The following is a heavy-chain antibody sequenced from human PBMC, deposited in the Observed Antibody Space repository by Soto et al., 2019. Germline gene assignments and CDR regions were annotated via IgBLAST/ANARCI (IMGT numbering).Heavy chain of an antibody. CDR1: GFTFSSYW. J-gene: IGHJ4*02. V-gene: IGHV3-74*01. CDR3: VRASLVVAAATREDY. D-gene: IGHD2-15*01. Sequence: EVPLVASGGGLVQPGESLRLSCAASGFTFSSYWMHWVRQAPGKGLVWVSRINSDGSSTSYAGSVKGRFTISRDNAKNTLYLHMNSLRAADTAVYYCVRASLVVAAATREDYWGQGTLVTVSS. CDR2: INSDGSST.